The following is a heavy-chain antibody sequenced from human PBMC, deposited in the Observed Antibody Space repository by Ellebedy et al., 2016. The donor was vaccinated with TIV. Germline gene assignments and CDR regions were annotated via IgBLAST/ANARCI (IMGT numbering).Heavy chain of an antibody. V-gene: IGHV6-1*01. CDR3: ARAGYSSSWYVKETIYAFDI. J-gene: IGHJ3*02. CDR1: GDSVSSNSAA. D-gene: IGHD6-13*01. CDR2: TYYRSKWYN. Sequence: MPSETLSLTCAISGDSVSSNSAAWNWIRQSPSRGLEWLGRTYYRSKWYNDYAVSVKSRITINPDTSKNQFSLQLNSVTPEDTAVYYCARAGYSSSWYVKETIYAFDIWGQGTMVTVSS.